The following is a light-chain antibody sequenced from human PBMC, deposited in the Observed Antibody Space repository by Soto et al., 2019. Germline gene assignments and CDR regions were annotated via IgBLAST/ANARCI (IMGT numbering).Light chain of an antibody. CDR3: QQYGSSIT. CDR2: GTS. Sequence: IVLTQSPCTLSLSPGERATLSCRASQSVPRSYLAWYQQKPGQAPRLLIYGTSSRATGIPDRFSGSGSGTDFTLTISRLEPEDFAVFYCQQYGSSITFGQGTRLEI. V-gene: IGKV3-20*01. J-gene: IGKJ5*01. CDR1: QSVPRSY.